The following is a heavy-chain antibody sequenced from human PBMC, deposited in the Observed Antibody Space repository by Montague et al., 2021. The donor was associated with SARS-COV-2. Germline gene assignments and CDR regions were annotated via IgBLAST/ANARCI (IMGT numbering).Heavy chain of an antibody. J-gene: IGHJ4*02. V-gene: IGHV6-1*01. Sequence: CAISGDSDCIESLGRKWKRQTPSRRPERLGGTYFRFKWKNDYAVSVKSRITINPDTSKNQISLQLNSVTPEDTAVYYCPRPSASSDYWGQGTLVTVSS. CDR3: PRPSASSDY. CDR2: TYFRFKWKN. CDR1: GDSDCIESLG. D-gene: IGHD1-26*01.